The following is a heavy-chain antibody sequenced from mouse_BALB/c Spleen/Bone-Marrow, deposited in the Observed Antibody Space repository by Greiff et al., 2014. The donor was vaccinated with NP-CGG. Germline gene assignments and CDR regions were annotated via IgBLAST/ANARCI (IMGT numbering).Heavy chain of an antibody. Sequence: EVQLVESGAELVKPGASVKLSCTASGFNIKDTYMHWVNQRPEQGLEWIGRIDPANGNTKYDPKFQGKATITADTSSNTAYLQLSSLTSEDTAVYYCATYYYGSSWGFAYWGQGTLVTVSA. CDR2: IDPANGNT. J-gene: IGHJ3*01. D-gene: IGHD1-1*01. V-gene: IGHV14-3*02. CDR1: GFNIKDTY. CDR3: ATYYYGSSWGFAY.